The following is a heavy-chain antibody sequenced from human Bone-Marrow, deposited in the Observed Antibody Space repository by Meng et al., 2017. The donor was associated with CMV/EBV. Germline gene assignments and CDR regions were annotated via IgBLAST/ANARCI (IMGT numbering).Heavy chain of an antibody. CDR1: GFTFSSYA. J-gene: IGHJ4*02. CDR3: ARVKSSSWFFDY. Sequence: GGSLRLSCAASGFTFSSYAMHWVRQAPGKGLEWVSYISSSSSTTYYADSVEGRFTISRDNAKNSLYLQMNSLRVEDTAVYYCARVKSSSWFFDYWGQGTLVTVSS. CDR2: ISSSSSTT. V-gene: IGHV3-48*04. D-gene: IGHD6-13*01.